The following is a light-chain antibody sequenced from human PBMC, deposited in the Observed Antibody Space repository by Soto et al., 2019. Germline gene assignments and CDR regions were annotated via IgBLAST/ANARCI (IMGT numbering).Light chain of an antibody. V-gene: IGKV1-5*01. Sequence: DIQMTQSPSTLSASVGDRVTITCRASQSISDWLAWFQLKPGKAPKLLIYDASSLESGVPSRFSGSGSGTEFTLTISSLQPDYFATYYCQQYNNYSTFGQGTKVDIK. CDR2: DAS. CDR3: QQYNNYST. CDR1: QSISDW. J-gene: IGKJ1*01.